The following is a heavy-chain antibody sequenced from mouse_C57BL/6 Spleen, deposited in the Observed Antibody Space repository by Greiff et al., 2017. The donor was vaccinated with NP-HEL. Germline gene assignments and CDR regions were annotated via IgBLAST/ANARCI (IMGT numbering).Heavy chain of an antibody. CDR2: INPNNGGT. Sequence: EVQLQQSGPELVKPGASVKMSCKASGYTFTDYNMHWVKQSHGKSLEWIGYINPNNGGTSYNQKFKGKATLTVNKSSSTAYMELRSLTSEDSAVYYCARNGLFYYGSSYGFAYWGQGTLVTVSA. J-gene: IGHJ3*01. CDR1: GYTFTDYN. V-gene: IGHV1-22*01. CDR3: ARNGLFYYGSSYGFAY. D-gene: IGHD1-1*01.